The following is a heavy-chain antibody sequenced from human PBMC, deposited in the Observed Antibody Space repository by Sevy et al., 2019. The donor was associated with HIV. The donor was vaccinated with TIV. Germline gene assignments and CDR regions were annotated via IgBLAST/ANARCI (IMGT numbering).Heavy chain of an antibody. CDR2: ISSSSGTI. CDR1: GFTFSSYS. J-gene: IGHJ2*01. CDR3: AAINWYFDL. Sequence: GGSLRLSCAASGFTFSSYSMNWVRQAPGKGLEWISYISSSSGTIYYADSVKGRFTISRDNAKNSLYLQMNNLRVEDTAVYYCAAINWYFDLWGRGTLVTVSS. V-gene: IGHV3-48*01.